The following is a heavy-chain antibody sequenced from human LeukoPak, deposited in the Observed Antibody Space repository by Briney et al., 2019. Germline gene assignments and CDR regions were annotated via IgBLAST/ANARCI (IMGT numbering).Heavy chain of an antibody. CDR1: GFTFSSYW. CDR3: ARDRGSGSYYLFYY. V-gene: IGHV3-7*01. CDR2: IKQDGSEK. J-gene: IGHJ4*02. D-gene: IGHD1-26*01. Sequence: PGGSLRLSCAASGFTFSSYWMSWVRQAPGKGLEWVANIKQDGSEKYYVDSVKGRFTISRDNAKNSLYLQMNSLRAEDTAVYYCARDRGSGSYYLFYYWGQGTLVTVSS.